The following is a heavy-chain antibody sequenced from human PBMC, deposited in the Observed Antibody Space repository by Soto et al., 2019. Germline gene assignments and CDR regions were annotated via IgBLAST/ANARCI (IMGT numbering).Heavy chain of an antibody. D-gene: IGHD3-10*01. CDR1: GCSISSYY. CDR2: IYYSGST. J-gene: IGHJ5*02. CDR3: ARAGTTMVRGVSSVWFVP. V-gene: IGHV4-59*01. Sequence: QVQLQESCPGLGKPSETLSLTCTVSGCSISSYYWSWIRQPPGKGLEWIGYIYYSGSTNYNPSLKSRLPLSVDTAKNQFSLKLSSVTAADTAVYYCARAGTTMVRGVSSVWFVPWCQGTLVTVSS.